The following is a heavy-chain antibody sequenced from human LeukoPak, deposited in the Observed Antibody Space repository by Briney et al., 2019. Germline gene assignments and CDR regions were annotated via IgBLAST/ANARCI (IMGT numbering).Heavy chain of an antibody. CDR2: INPNSGGT. CDR1: GYTFTGYY. V-gene: IGHV1-2*02. CDR3: ARDLLRFLEWLSDYYYYYGMDV. J-gene: IGHJ6*02. Sequence: ASVKVSCKASGYTFTGYYMYWVRQAPGQGLEWMGWINPNSGGTNYAQKFQGRVTMTRDTSISTAYMELSRLRSDDTAVYYCARDLLRFLEWLSDYYYYYGMDVWGQGTTVTVSS. D-gene: IGHD3-3*01.